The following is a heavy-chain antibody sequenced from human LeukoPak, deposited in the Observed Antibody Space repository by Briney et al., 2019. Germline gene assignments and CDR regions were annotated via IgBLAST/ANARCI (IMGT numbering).Heavy chain of an antibody. D-gene: IGHD6-19*01. CDR2: IYSGGST. Sequence: GGSLRLSCAASGFTVSSNYMSWVRQAPGKGLEWVSVIYSGGSTYYADSVKGRFTIPRDNSKNTLYLQMNSLRAEDTAVYYCAKENRSGWYPRRGQGTLVTVSS. J-gene: IGHJ4*02. CDR3: AKENRSGWYPR. CDR1: GFTVSSNY. V-gene: IGHV3-53*01.